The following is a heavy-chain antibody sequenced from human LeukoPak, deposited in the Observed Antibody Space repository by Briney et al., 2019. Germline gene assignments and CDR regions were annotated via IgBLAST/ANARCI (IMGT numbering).Heavy chain of an antibody. CDR3: ARVTTVTPFDH. V-gene: IGHV4-38-2*02. D-gene: IGHD4-11*01. CDR2: IYHSGTT. CDR1: GYPIRSGYY. J-gene: IGHJ4*02. Sequence: SETLSLTCTVSGYPIRSGYYWGWIRQPPGKGLEWIGNIYHSGTTYYNPSPKSRVTISVDTSQKQYSLRLTSVTAADTAAYFCARVTTVTPFDHWGQGTLVTVSS.